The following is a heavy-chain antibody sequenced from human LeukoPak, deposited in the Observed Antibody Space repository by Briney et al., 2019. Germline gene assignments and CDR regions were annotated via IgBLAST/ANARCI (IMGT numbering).Heavy chain of an antibody. CDR2: IWYDGSNK. J-gene: IGHJ4*02. CDR3: ARDGGYDYYWLDY. V-gene: IGHV3-33*01. Sequence: GRSLRLSCAASGFTFSSYGMHWVRQAPGKGLEWVAVIWYDGSNKYYADSVKGRFTISRDNSKNTLYLQMNSLRAEDTAVYYCARDGGYDYYWLDYWGQGTLVTVSS. CDR1: GFTFSSYG. D-gene: IGHD5-12*01.